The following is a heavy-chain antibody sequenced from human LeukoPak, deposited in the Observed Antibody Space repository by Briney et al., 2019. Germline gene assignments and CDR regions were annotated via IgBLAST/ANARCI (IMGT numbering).Heavy chain of an antibody. CDR2: ISSSSSYT. J-gene: IGHJ4*02. Sequence: GRSLRLSCAASGFTFSDYYMSWIRQAPGKGLEWVSYISSSSSYTDYADSVKGRFTISRDNAKNSLYLQMNSLRAEDTAVYYCARVSRYGSGSYYFDYWGQGTLVTVSS. D-gene: IGHD3-10*01. CDR3: ARVSRYGSGSYYFDY. CDR1: GFTFSDYY. V-gene: IGHV3-11*06.